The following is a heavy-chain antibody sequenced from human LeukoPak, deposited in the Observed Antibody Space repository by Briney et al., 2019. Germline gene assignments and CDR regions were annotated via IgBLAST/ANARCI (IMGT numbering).Heavy chain of an antibody. CDR3: AKQLHRDYYGSGPFQH. D-gene: IGHD3-10*01. J-gene: IGHJ1*01. Sequence: GGSLRLSCAASGFMFSSYAMNWVRQAPGKGLEWVSAISGSGGSTYYADSVKGRFTISRDNSKNTLYLQMNSLRAEDTAVYYCAKQLHRDYYGSGPFQHWGQGTLVTVSS. V-gene: IGHV3-23*01. CDR1: GFMFSSYA. CDR2: ISGSGGST.